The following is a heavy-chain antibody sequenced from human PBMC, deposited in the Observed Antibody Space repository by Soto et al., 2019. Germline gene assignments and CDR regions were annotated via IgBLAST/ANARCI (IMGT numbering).Heavy chain of an antibody. CDR3: AREWASSSSSGYFDY. D-gene: IGHD6-6*01. Sequence: ASVKVSCKASGNTFTGYYMHWVRKAPGQGLEWMGWINPNSGGTKYAQKFQGRVTMTRDTSISTAYMELSRLRSDDTAVYYCAREWASSSSSGYFDYWGQGTLVTVSS. CDR1: GNTFTGYY. V-gene: IGHV1-2*02. J-gene: IGHJ4*02. CDR2: INPNSGGT.